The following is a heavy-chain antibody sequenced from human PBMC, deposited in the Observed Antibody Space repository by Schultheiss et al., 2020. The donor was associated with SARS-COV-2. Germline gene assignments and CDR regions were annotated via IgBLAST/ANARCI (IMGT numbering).Heavy chain of an antibody. CDR3: ARDGSSHFDFRSAFGYYYGMDV. V-gene: IGHV3-30*15. Sequence: GGSLRLSCAASGFTFNNYAMHWVRQAPGKGLEWVAVILYDGSNKYYADSVKGRFTISRENSKNTLYLQMSSLRPEDTALYYCARDGSSHFDFRSAFGYYYGMDVWGQGTTVTVSS. CDR1: GFTFNNYA. J-gene: IGHJ6*02. D-gene: IGHD3-3*01. CDR2: ILYDGSNK.